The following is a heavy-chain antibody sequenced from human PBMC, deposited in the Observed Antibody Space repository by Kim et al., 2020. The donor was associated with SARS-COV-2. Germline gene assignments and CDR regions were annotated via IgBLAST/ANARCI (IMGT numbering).Heavy chain of an antibody. J-gene: IGHJ3*02. Sequence: SVKVSCKASGGTFSSYAISWVRQAPGQGLEWMGGIIPIFGTANYAQKFQGRVTITADESTSTAYMELSSLRSEDTAVYYCARCAFGMVRGVMKAFDIWGQGTMVTVSS. CDR2: IIPIFGTA. V-gene: IGHV1-69*13. D-gene: IGHD3-10*01. CDR3: ARCAFGMVRGVMKAFDI. CDR1: GGTFSSYA.